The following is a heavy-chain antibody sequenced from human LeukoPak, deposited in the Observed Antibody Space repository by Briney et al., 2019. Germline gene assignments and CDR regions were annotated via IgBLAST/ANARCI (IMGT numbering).Heavy chain of an antibody. CDR2: IYYSGST. CDR1: GGSISSYY. CDR3: ARSPRTYEDYMDV. Sequence: PSETLSLTCTVSGGSISSYYWSWIRQPPGKGLEWIGYIYYSGSTNYNPSLKSRVTISVDTSKNQFSLNLSSVTAADTALYNCARSPRTYEDYMDVWGKGTTVTLSS. J-gene: IGHJ6*03. V-gene: IGHV4-59*08. D-gene: IGHD3-22*01.